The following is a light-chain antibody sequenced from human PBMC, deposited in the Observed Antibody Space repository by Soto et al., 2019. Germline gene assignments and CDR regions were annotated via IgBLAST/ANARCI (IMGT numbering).Light chain of an antibody. J-gene: IGKJ1*01. CDR1: QSISSW. CDR3: QQYYSSWT. Sequence: DIQLTQSPSTLSASVGGRVTITCRASQSISSWLAWYQQKPGKAPNLLIYDASSLESGVPSRFSGSGSGTEFTLTISSLQPDDFATYYCQQYYSSWTFGQGTKVDIK. CDR2: DAS. V-gene: IGKV1-5*01.